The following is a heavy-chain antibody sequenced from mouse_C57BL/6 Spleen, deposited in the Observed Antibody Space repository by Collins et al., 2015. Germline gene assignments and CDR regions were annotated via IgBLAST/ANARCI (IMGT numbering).Heavy chain of an antibody. Sequence: EVQLQQSGAELVRPGASVKLSCTASGFNIKDDYMHWVKQRPEQGLEWIGWIDPENGDTEYASKFQGKATITADTSSNTAYLQLSSLTSEDTAVYYCTTDGYYPYWYFDVWGTGTTVTVSS. CDR1: GFNIKDDY. D-gene: IGHD2-3*01. V-gene: IGHV14-4*01. CDR3: TTDGYYPYWYFDV. CDR2: IDPENGDT. J-gene: IGHJ1*03.